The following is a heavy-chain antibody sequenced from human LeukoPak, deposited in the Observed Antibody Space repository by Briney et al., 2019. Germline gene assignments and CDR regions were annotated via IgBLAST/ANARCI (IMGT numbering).Heavy chain of an antibody. CDR1: GFTFSSYG. D-gene: IGHD2-15*01. V-gene: IGHV3-30*03. Sequence: GRSLRLSCAASGFTFSSYGMHWVRQAPGKGLEWVAVISYDGSNKYYADSVKGRFTISRDNSKNTLYLQMNSLGAEDTAIYYCARDSFCSGGTCYSGLFDYWGQGTLVTVSS. CDR3: ARDSFCSGGTCYSGLFDY. J-gene: IGHJ4*02. CDR2: ISYDGSNK.